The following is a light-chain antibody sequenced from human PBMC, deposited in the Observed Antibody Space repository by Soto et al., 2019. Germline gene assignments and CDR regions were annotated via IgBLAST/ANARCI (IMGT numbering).Light chain of an antibody. V-gene: IGLV2-23*01. Sequence: QSALTQPASVSGSPGQSITISCTGTSSDVGSYNLVSWYQQYPGEAPNLLIYEGTKRPSGVSDRFSGSNSGNTASLTISGLQAEDEADYYCCAYGGSSIYWVFGEGTKLTVL. CDR1: SSDVGSYNL. J-gene: IGLJ3*02. CDR3: CAYGGSSIYWV. CDR2: EGT.